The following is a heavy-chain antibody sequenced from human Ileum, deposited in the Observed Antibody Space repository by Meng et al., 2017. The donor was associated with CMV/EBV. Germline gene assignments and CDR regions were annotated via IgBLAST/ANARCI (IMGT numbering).Heavy chain of an antibody. CDR3: AKGVTSGSTYRAFDI. Sequence: GGSLRLSCAASGFTFSTFAMGWVRQAPGKGLEWVSSIYSVGGATHYPDSVKGRFTISRDTSENTLHLRMSSLRVDDTALYYCAKGVTSGSTYRAFDILGQGTKVTVSS. J-gene: IGHJ3*02. D-gene: IGHD3-22*01. CDR2: IYSVGGAT. CDR1: GFTFSTFA. V-gene: IGHV3-23*03.